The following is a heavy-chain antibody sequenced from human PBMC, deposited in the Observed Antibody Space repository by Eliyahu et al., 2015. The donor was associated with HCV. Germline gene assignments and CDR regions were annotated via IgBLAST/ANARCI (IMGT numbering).Heavy chain of an antibody. Sequence: VKPSETLSLTCTVSGGSISSYHWSWIRQPPGKGLEWIGYIYYTGSTNYNPSLKSRVTISVDTSNNQFSLKLTSVTAADTAVYYCARSYCSGGSCYDTFDYWGQGTLVTVSS. CDR1: GGSISSYH. D-gene: IGHD2-15*01. CDR2: IYYTGST. V-gene: IGHV4-59*08. CDR3: ARSYCSGGSCYDTFDY. J-gene: IGHJ4*02.